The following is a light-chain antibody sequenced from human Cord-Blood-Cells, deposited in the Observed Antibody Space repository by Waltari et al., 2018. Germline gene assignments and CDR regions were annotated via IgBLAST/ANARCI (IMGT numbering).Light chain of an antibody. CDR3: CSYAGSSTYVV. CDR2: EGS. V-gene: IGLV2-23*01. CDR1: SSDVGSYNL. Sequence: QSALTQPASVSGSPGQSITISCTGTSSDVGSYNLVSWYQQHPGKAPKLMFYEGSKRPSGVSSRFSVSRSGKTASLTISGRQAEDEADYYCCSYAGSSTYVVFGGGTKLTVL. J-gene: IGLJ2*01.